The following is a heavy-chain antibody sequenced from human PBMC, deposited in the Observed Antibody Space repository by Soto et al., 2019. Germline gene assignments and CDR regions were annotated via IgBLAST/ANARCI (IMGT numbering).Heavy chain of an antibody. Sequence: GGSLRLSSAASGFPFSGHAMAWVRRAAGRGLEWVATIGSDGSTYHAESVKGRFSISRDNYGNMLHLQLNSLRVEDTGIYYCAKDPYNHRFDSWGQGTLVTVSS. V-gene: IGHV3-23*01. CDR3: AKDPYNHRFDS. CDR1: GFPFSGHA. J-gene: IGHJ4*02. D-gene: IGHD1-1*01. CDR2: IGSDGST.